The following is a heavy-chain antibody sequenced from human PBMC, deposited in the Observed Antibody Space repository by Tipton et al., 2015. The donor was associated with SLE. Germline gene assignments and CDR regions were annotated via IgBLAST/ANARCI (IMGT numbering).Heavy chain of an antibody. Sequence: TLSLTCTVSGGSFSTYYWSWIRQPPGKGLEWIGNIYYSGSTNYSPSLKSRVSISIHTSRNQFSLRLTSVTAADTAVYYCVRGSASGYYGMDVWGQGTTVTVSS. CDR1: GGSFSTYY. CDR3: VRGSASGYYGMDV. J-gene: IGHJ6*02. CDR2: IYYSGST. V-gene: IGHV4-59*12.